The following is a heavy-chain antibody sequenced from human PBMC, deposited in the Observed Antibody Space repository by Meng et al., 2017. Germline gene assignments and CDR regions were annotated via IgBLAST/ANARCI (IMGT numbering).Heavy chain of an antibody. J-gene: IGHJ4*02. D-gene: IGHD4-17*01. CDR3: ARGSMFGATVTKIDY. CDR1: GGSLSGYY. Sequence: VQLQQWGAGLLKPSETLSLTCAVYGGSLSGYYWSWIRQPPGKGLEWIVEINHSGSTNYNPSLKSRVTISVDTSKNQFSLKLSSVTAADTAVYYCARGSMFGATVTKIDYWGQGTLVTVSS. V-gene: IGHV4-34*01. CDR2: INHSGST.